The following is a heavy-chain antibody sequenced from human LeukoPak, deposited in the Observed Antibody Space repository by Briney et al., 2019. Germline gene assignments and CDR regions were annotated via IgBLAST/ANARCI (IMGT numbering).Heavy chain of an antibody. CDR1: GFNVAAYA. J-gene: IGHJ4*02. V-gene: IGHV3-43*02. CDR3: AIAYESGSFYRAFAY. CDR2: ISGDSDNK. Sequence: GRSLRLSCAASGFNVAAYAMYWVRQPPGKSLEWVSLISGDSDNKYSAASVKGRFAISRDNSKNSLYLQMNSLTTEDTALYYCAIAYESGSFYRAFAYWGQGALVTVSS. D-gene: IGHD3-10*01.